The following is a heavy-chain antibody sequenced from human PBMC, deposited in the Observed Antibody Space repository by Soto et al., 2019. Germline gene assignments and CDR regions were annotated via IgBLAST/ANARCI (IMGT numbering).Heavy chain of an antibody. V-gene: IGHV2-5*02. CDR3: AHIVVAGLGYDFDY. CDR1: GFSLSSTRVA. CDR2: IYWDDGK. Sequence: QITLKESGPTLVKPTQTLTLTCTFSGFSLSSTRVAVGWIRQPPGKALELLALIYWDDGKRYSSFLKSRLTITKDTSKNQVVLTMSNMDPVDTARYYCAHIVVAGLGYDFDYWGQGTLVTVSS. J-gene: IGHJ4*02. D-gene: IGHD6-19*01.